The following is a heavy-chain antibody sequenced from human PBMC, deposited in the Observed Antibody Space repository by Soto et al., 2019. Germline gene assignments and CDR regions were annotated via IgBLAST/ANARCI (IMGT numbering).Heavy chain of an antibody. Sequence: PGGSLRLSCAASGFTFSTYWMSWARQAPGKGLEWVAHINQDGSTNYHVDSVKGRFTISRDNARNSLYLQMNSLRAEDTAVYYCAKDRSVVVPAATFDPWGQGTLVTVSS. CDR3: AKDRSVVVPAATFDP. CDR1: GFTFSTYW. J-gene: IGHJ5*02. CDR2: INQDGSTN. V-gene: IGHV3-7*03. D-gene: IGHD2-2*01.